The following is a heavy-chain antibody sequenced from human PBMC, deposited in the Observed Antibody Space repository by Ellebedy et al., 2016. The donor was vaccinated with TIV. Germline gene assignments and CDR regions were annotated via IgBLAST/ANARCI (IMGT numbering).Heavy chain of an antibody. Sequence: PGGSLRLSCKGSGYSFTSYWIGWVRQMPGKGLEWMGIIYPGDSDTRYSPSFQGQVTISADKSISTAYLQWSSLKASDTAMYYCAVNSRGSTSSFDYFDYWGQGTLVTVSS. V-gene: IGHV5-51*01. CDR2: IYPGDSDT. CDR1: GYSFTSYW. J-gene: IGHJ4*02. D-gene: IGHD2-2*01. CDR3: AVNSRGSTSSFDYFDY.